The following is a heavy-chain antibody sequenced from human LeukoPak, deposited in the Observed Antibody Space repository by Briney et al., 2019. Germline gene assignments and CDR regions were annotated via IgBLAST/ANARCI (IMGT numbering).Heavy chain of an antibody. CDR3: ARGKDTVVTPYHFDY. D-gene: IGHD4-23*01. V-gene: IGHV3-21*01. CDR2: ISSSGNYI. Sequence: GGSLRLSCAASGFTFSSYWMNWVRQAPGKGLEWVSSISSSGNYIYYADSVKGRFTISRDNAKNSLYLQMNSLRDEDTAVYYCARGKDTVVTPYHFDYWGQGTLVTVSS. J-gene: IGHJ4*02. CDR1: GFTFSSYW.